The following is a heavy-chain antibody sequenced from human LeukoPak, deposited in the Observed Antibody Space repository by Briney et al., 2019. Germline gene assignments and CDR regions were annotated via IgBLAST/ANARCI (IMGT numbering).Heavy chain of an antibody. J-gene: IGHJ4*02. V-gene: IGHV1-2*02. CDR2: INPNSGGT. CDR3: AREGAGRNDY. CDR1: GYTLTGYY. Sequence: ASVKVSCMASGYTLTGYYMHWVRQAPGQGLEWMGWINPNSGGTNYAQKFQGRVTMTRDTSINTAYMELSRLESDDSAVYYCAREGAGRNDYWGQGTLVTVSS. D-gene: IGHD1-1*01.